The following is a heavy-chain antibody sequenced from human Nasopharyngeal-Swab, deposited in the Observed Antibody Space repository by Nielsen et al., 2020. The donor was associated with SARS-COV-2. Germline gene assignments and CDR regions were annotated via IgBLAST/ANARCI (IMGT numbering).Heavy chain of an antibody. Sequence: GESLKISCAASGFTFSSYAMHWVRQAPGKGLEWVAVISYDGSNKYYADSVKGRFTISRDNSKNTLYLQMNSLRAEDTAVYYCARSSGRYWYFDLWGRGTLVTVSS. CDR3: ARSSGRYWYFDL. D-gene: IGHD6-19*01. V-gene: IGHV3-30*04. CDR2: ISYDGSNK. J-gene: IGHJ2*01. CDR1: GFTFSSYA.